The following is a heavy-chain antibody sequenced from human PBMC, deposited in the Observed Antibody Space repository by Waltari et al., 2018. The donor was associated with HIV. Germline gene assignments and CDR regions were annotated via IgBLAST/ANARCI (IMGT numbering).Heavy chain of an antibody. J-gene: IGHJ4*02. Sequence: QVQLQESGPGLVKTSETLSATCLVSGASIHSGSHYWTWIRQSPGKRLEWIGYISYSGTTNYNPALKSRLTISLDTPRNEFSLKMKSVTAADTAIYYCARVPVSGSYKIDSWGQGTLVAVSS. CDR2: ISYSGTT. D-gene: IGHD1-26*01. CDR3: ARVPVSGSYKIDS. V-gene: IGHV4-61*01. CDR1: GASIHSGSHY.